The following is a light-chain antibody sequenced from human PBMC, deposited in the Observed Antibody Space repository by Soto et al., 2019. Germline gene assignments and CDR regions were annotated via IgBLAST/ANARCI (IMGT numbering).Light chain of an antibody. V-gene: IGKV3-11*01. CDR1: QSVSSY. Sequence: EIVLTQSPATLSLSPGERATLSCRASQSVSSYLAWYQQKPGQAPRLLIYDASNRATGIPARFGGSGSGTDFTLTISSLVDEDFAVYYCQQRSNWPPITFGQGTRLEIK. CDR3: QQRSNWPPIT. J-gene: IGKJ5*01. CDR2: DAS.